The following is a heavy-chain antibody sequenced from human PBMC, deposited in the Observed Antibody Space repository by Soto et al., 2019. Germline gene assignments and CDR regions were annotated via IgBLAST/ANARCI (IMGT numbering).Heavy chain of an antibody. CDR3: ATGGRYCSSTSCYPIDY. V-gene: IGHV1-24*01. J-gene: IGHJ4*02. Sequence: AASVKVSCKVCGYTLTELSMHWVRQAPGKGLEWMGGFDPEDGETIYAQKFQGRVTMTEDTSTDTAYMELSSLRSEDTAVYYCATGGRYCSSTSCYPIDYWGQGTLLTVSS. CDR1: GYTLTELS. CDR2: FDPEDGET. D-gene: IGHD2-2*01.